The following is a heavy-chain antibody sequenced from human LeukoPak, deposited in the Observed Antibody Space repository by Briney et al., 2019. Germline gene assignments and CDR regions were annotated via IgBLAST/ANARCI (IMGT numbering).Heavy chain of an antibody. V-gene: IGHV1-46*01. D-gene: IGHD3-10*01. J-gene: IGHJ3*02. CDR3: ARARGVDAFDI. Sequence: GASVKVSCKASGYTFTSYDINWVRQAPGQGLEWMGIINPSGGSTSYAQKFQGRVTMTRDTSTSTVYMELSRLRSDDTAVYYCARARGVDAFDIWGQGTMVTVSS. CDR2: INPSGGST. CDR1: GYTFTSYD.